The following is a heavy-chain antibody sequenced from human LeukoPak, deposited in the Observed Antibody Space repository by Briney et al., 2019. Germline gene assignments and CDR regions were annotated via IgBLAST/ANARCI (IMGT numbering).Heavy chain of an antibody. CDR1: GFTFSSYG. J-gene: IGHJ4*02. CDR2: IWYDGSNK. V-gene: IGHV3-33*01. D-gene: IGHD1-26*01. CDR3: ARDGETIVEALGYYFDY. Sequence: GGSLRLSCAASGFTFSSYGMHWVRQAPGKGLEWVAVIWYDGSNKYYADSVKGRFTNSRDNSKNTLYLQMNSLRAEDTAVYYCARDGETIVEALGYYFDYWGQGTLVTVSS.